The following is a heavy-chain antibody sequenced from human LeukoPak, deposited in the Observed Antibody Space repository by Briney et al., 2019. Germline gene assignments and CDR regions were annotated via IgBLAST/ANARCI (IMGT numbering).Heavy chain of an antibody. D-gene: IGHD5-18*01. J-gene: IGHJ6*03. Sequence: SETLSLTCTVSGGAISSYYWSWIRQPPGKGLEWIGYIYYSGSTNYNPSLTSRVTISVDTSKNQFSLKLSSVTAADTAVYYCARDVDTDYYYYMDVWGKGTTVTVSS. CDR1: GGAISSYY. CDR3: ARDVDTDYYYYMDV. V-gene: IGHV4-59*01. CDR2: IYYSGST.